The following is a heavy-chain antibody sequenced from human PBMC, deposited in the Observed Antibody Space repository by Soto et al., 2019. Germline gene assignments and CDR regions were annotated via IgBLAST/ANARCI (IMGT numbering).Heavy chain of an antibody. CDR2: ILHRSNWAY. CDR1: GDSVSSNNAV. J-gene: IGHJ4*02. Sequence: PSQTLSLTCAISGDSVSSNNAVWNWIRQSPARGLEWLGRILHRSNWAYDYAVSLRSRITINPDTSKNQFSLQLSSVTPEDTALYFCVRELKVVSGTRGPFDSWGQGTPVTVSS. CDR3: VRELKVVSGTRGPFDS. D-gene: IGHD3-3*01. V-gene: IGHV6-1*01.